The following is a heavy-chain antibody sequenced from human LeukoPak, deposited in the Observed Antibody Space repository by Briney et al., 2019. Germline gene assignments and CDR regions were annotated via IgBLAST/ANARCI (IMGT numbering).Heavy chain of an antibody. CDR2: INHSGDI. V-gene: IGHV4-34*01. CDR1: GESFSGFY. J-gene: IGHJ4*02. Sequence: SQTLSLTCGVYGESFSGFYWSWIRQTPGKGLQWIGEINHSGDINYNPSLESRVTISVDTSKRQFSLRLSSMTAADTAVYYCARRDFALFGVITSFDSWGQGTRVTISS. D-gene: IGHD3-3*01. CDR3: ARRDFALFGVITSFDS.